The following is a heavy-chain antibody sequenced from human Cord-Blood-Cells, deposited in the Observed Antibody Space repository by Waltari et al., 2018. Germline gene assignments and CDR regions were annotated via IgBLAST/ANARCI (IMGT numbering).Heavy chain of an antibody. J-gene: IGHJ4*02. CDR3: ARIRGANYFDY. D-gene: IGHD3-16*01. V-gene: IGHV1-3*01. CDR2: INAGKGNT. Sequence: QVQLVQSGAEVKKPGASVKASCKASGYTFTSYAMHWVRQAPGQRLEWMGWINAGKGNTKYSQKFQGRVTITSDTSASTAYMELSSLRSEDTAVYYCARIRGANYFDYWGQGTLVTVSS. CDR1: GYTFTSYA.